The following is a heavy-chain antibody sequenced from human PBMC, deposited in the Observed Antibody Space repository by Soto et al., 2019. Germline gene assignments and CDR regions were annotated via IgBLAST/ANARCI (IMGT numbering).Heavy chain of an antibody. CDR3: AKDRYYDYHGGMDV. J-gene: IGHJ6*02. V-gene: IGHV3-9*01. CDR1: GFTFDDYA. CDR2: ISWNSGSI. Sequence: GGSLRLSCAASGFTFDDYAMHWVRQAPGKGLEWVSGISWNSGSIGYADSVKGRFTISRDNAKNSLYLQMNSLRAEDTALYYCAKDRYYDYHGGMDVWGQGTTVTVSS. D-gene: IGHD3-16*01.